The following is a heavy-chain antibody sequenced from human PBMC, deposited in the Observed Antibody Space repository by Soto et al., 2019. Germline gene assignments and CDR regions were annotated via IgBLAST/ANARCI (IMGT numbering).Heavy chain of an antibody. CDR3: ASYSSSWYFGWFDP. J-gene: IGHJ5*02. V-gene: IGHV1-69*13. D-gene: IGHD6-13*01. Sequence: GASVRVSCKASGGTFSSYAISWVRQAPGQGLEWMGGIIPIFGTANYAQKFQGRVTITADESTSTAYMELSSLRSEDTAVYYCASYSSSWYFGWFDPWGQGTLVTVSS. CDR2: IIPIFGTA. CDR1: GGTFSSYA.